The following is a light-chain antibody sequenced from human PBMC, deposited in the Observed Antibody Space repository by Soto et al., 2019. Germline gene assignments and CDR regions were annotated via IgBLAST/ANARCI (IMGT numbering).Light chain of an antibody. CDR3: QQYGDSPIT. CDR1: QSVSSN. CDR2: GAS. J-gene: IGKJ5*01. Sequence: EIVMTQSPATLSVSPGERATLSCRASQSVSSNLAWYQQKPGQAPRXLIYGASTRATGIPARFSGSGSGTEFTLTISSLQSEDCAVYDCQQYGDSPITFGQGTRLEI. V-gene: IGKV3-15*01.